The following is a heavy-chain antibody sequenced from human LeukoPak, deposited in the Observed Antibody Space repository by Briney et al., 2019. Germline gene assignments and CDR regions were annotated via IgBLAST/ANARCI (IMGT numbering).Heavy chain of an antibody. D-gene: IGHD2-15*01. CDR1: GGSISSGGYY. CDR3: ARDLRGYCSGGSCYYGMDV. V-gene: IGHV4-30-2*01. Sequence: SETLSLTCTVSGGSISSGGYYWSWIRQPPGKGLEWIGYIYHSGSTYYNPPLKSRVTISVDRSKNQFSLKLGSVTAADTAVYYCARDLRGYCSGGSCYYGMDVWGQGTTVTASS. J-gene: IGHJ6*02. CDR2: IYHSGST.